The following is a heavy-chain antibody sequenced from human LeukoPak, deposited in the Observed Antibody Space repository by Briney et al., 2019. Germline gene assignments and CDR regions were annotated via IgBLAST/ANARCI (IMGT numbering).Heavy chain of an antibody. CDR1: GGSISSGDYY. Sequence: SETLPLTCTVSGGSISSGDYYWSWIRQPPGKGLEWIGYIYYSGSTYYNPSLKSRVTISVDTSKNQFSLKLSSVTAADTAVYYCAWLSYCGGDCYHDYWGQGTLVTVSS. V-gene: IGHV4-30-4*01. CDR2: IYYSGST. J-gene: IGHJ4*02. D-gene: IGHD2-21*02. CDR3: AWLSYCGGDCYHDY.